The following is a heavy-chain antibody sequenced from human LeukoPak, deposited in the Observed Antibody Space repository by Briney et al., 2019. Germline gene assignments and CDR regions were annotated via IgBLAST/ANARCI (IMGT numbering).Heavy chain of an antibody. CDR1: GFTFSSYA. CDR2: ISYDGSNK. Sequence: GALRLSCAASGFTFSSYAMHWVRQAPGKGLEWVAVISYDGSNKYYADSVKGRFTISRDNSKNTLYLQMSSLRAEDTAVYYCAKDQIPIVVVVAGGSLSLDYWGQGTLVTVSS. CDR3: AKDQIPIVVVVAGGSLSLDY. D-gene: IGHD2-15*01. J-gene: IGHJ4*02. V-gene: IGHV3-30*04.